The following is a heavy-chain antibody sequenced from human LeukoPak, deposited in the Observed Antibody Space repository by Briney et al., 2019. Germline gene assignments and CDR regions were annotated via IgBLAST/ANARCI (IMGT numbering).Heavy chain of an antibody. D-gene: IGHD1-26*01. V-gene: IGHV4-59*08. J-gene: IGHJ4*02. CDR3: ARTSGSYSLSFDY. Sequence: SETLSLTCTVSGGSLSSYYWSWIRQPPGKGLEWIGYIYYSGSTNYNPSLKSRVTISVDTSKNQFSLKLSSVTAADTAVYYCARTSGSYSLSFDYWGQGTLVTVSS. CDR1: GGSLSSYY. CDR2: IYYSGST.